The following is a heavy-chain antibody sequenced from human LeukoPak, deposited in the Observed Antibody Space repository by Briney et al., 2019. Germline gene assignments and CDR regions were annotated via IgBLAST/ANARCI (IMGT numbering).Heavy chain of an antibody. D-gene: IGHD1-1*01. CDR3: ARVRGGTTLDY. CDR1: GFTFSSYE. CDR2: ISSTGGTI. Sequence: GGSLRLSCAASGFTFSSYEMNWVRQAPGKGLEWVSYISSTGGTIYNADSVEGRFTISRDNAKNSLYLQMNSLRAEDTAVYYCARVRGGTTLDYWGQGTLVTVSS. J-gene: IGHJ4*02. V-gene: IGHV3-48*03.